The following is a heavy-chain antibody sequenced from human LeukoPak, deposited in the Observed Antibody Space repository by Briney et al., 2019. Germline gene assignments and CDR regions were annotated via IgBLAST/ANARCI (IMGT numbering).Heavy chain of an antibody. Sequence: GGSLRLSCAASGFTFSSYSMNWVRQAPRKGLEWVSSISSSSSYIYYADSVKARFTISRDNAKNSLYLQMNSLRAEDTAVYYCARVKANYYDSSGYYFRPHAFDIWGQGTMVTVSS. CDR3: ARVKANYYDSSGYYFRPHAFDI. CDR2: ISSSSSYI. V-gene: IGHV3-21*01. D-gene: IGHD3-22*01. CDR1: GFTFSSYS. J-gene: IGHJ3*02.